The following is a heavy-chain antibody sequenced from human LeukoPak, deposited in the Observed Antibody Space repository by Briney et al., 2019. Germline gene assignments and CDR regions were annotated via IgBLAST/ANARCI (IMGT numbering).Heavy chain of an antibody. J-gene: IGHJ4*02. D-gene: IGHD3-10*01. CDR3: ARAGGHYYGSGSPNTEFDY. CDR2: ISAYNGNT. V-gene: IGHV1-18*04. CDR1: GYTFTGYY. Sequence: GASVKVSCKASGYTFTGYYMHWVRQAPGQGLEWMGWISAYNGNTNYAQKLQGRVTMTTDTSTSTAYMELRSLRSDDTAVYYCARAGGHYYGSGSPNTEFDYWGQGTLVTVSS.